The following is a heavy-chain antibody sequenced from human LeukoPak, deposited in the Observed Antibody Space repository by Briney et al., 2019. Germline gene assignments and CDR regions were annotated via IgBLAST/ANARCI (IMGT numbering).Heavy chain of an antibody. CDR3: ARDNRELRYFD. CDR2: ISGNGGST. J-gene: IGHJ4*02. V-gene: IGHV3-64*01. D-gene: IGHD3-9*01. Sequence: PGGSLRLSCAASGFTFSSYAMHWVRQAPGKGLEYVSAISGNGGSTFYVNSVKGRFTISRDNSKNTLYLQMGGLRAEDTAVYYCARDNRELRYFDWGQGTLVTVSS. CDR1: GFTFSSYA.